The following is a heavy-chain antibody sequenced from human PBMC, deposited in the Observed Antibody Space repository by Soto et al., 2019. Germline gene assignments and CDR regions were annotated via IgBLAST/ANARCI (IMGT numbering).Heavy chain of an antibody. Sequence: PSETLSLTCTVSGGSISSGGYYWSWIRQHPGKELEWFGYIYYSGSTYYNPSLKSRVTLSVDTSKNQLSLKLSSVTAEDTAVYYCAIAGYSSRGEIYYGMDVWGQGSTVTVSS. J-gene: IGHJ6*02. V-gene: IGHV4-31*03. CDR1: GGSISSGGYY. D-gene: IGHD6-13*01. CDR3: AIAGYSSRGEIYYGMDV. CDR2: IYYSGST.